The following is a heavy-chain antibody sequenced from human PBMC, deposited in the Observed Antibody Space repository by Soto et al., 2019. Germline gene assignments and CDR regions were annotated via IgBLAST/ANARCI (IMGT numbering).Heavy chain of an antibody. Sequence: SETLSLTCTVYVGSFSGYYWSWIRQPPGKGLEWIGEINHSGSTNYNPSLKSRVTISVDTSKNQFSLKLSSVTAADTAVYYCARGVSGYYYYYYYYMDVWGKGTTVTVSS. J-gene: IGHJ6*03. CDR1: VGSFSGYY. V-gene: IGHV4-34*01. CDR3: ARGVSGYYYYYYYYMDV. D-gene: IGHD6-13*01. CDR2: INHSGST.